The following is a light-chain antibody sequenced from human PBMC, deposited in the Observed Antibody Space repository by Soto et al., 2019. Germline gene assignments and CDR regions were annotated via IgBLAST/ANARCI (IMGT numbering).Light chain of an antibody. V-gene: IGKV1-39*01. Sequence: DIHMTQSQSSLSASVGDRVTITCRASQSISSYLNWYQQKPGKAPKLLIYAASSLQSGVPSRFSGSGSGTDFTLTISSLQPEDFATYYCQQSYSTLTWTFGQGTKVEIK. CDR3: QQSYSTLTWT. CDR1: QSISSY. CDR2: AAS. J-gene: IGKJ1*01.